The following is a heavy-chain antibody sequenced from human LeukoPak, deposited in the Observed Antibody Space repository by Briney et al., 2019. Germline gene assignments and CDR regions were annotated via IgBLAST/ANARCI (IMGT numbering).Heavy chain of an antibody. Sequence: GGSLRPSCAASGFTFSEYYMSWIRQAPGKGLDWVSYISSSGSTIYYADSVKGRFTISRDNAKNSLYLQMNSLRAEDTAVYYCARGHVTLQFDPWGQGTLVTVSS. CDR1: GFTFSEYY. V-gene: IGHV3-11*01. CDR2: ISSSGSTI. D-gene: IGHD5-24*01. J-gene: IGHJ5*02. CDR3: ARGHVTLQFDP.